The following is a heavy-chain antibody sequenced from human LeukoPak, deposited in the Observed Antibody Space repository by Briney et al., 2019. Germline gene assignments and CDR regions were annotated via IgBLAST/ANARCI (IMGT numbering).Heavy chain of an antibody. D-gene: IGHD3-16*01. CDR2: IIPIFGTA. V-gene: IGHV1-69*06. CDR3: ASPYDYVWGAHYYMDV. J-gene: IGHJ6*03. Sequence: SVKVSCKASGGTFSSYAISWVRQAPGQGLEWMGRIIPIFGTANYAQKFQGRVTITADKSTSTAYMELSSLRSEDTAMYYCASPYDYVWGAHYYMDVWGKGTTVTVSS. CDR1: GGTFSSYA.